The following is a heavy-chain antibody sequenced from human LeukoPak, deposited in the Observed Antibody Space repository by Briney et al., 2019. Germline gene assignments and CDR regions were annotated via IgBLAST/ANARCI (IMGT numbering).Heavy chain of an antibody. V-gene: IGHV4-4*07. CDR2: IYTSGST. CDR3: AREYDYDSSGYYCE. Sequence: SETLSLTCAVSGCSISSYDRRWVRQPAGKGLEWIGRIYTSGSTNYNPSLKSRVTMSVDTSKNQFSLKLSSVTAADTAVYYCAREYDYDSSGYYCEWGQGTLVTVSS. D-gene: IGHD3-22*01. J-gene: IGHJ4*02. CDR1: GCSISSYD.